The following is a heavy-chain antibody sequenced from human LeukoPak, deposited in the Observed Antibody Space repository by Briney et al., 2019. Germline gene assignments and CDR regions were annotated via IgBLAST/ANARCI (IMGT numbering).Heavy chain of an antibody. D-gene: IGHD4-17*01. Sequence: GASVKVSCXASGYTFTTYYMHWVRQAPGQGLEWMGIINPSGGSTTYAQKFQGRVTMTRDTSTSTVYMELSSLRSEDTAVYYCARGCGDYGLFYYFDYWGQGTLVTVSS. CDR1: GYTFTTYY. CDR2: INPSGGST. V-gene: IGHV1-46*01. J-gene: IGHJ4*02. CDR3: ARGCGDYGLFYYFDY.